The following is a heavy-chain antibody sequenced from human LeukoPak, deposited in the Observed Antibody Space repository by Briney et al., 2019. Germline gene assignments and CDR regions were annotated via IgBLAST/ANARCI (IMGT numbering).Heavy chain of an antibody. Sequence: PSETLSPTCTVSGGSISSGGYYWSWIRQPPGKGLEWIGYIYYSGSTNYNPSLKSRVTISVDTSKNQFSLKLSSVTAADTAVYYCARLVGATDYYYYYGMDVWGQGTTVTVSS. D-gene: IGHD1-26*01. CDR2: IYYSGST. J-gene: IGHJ6*02. CDR3: ARLVGATDYYYYYGMDV. CDR1: GGSISSGGYY. V-gene: IGHV4-61*08.